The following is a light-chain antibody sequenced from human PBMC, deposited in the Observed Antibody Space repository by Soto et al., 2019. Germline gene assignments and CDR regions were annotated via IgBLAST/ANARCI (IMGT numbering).Light chain of an antibody. J-gene: IGKJ2*01. V-gene: IGKV1-5*01. CDR2: DAS. Sequence: DIQMTQSPSTLSASVGDSVTITCRASQSISSWLAWYQQKPGKAPKLLIYDASSLESGVASRFSGSGSGTEFTLTISSLQPDDFATYYCHQYNSYSRYTFGQGTKLEIK. CDR1: QSISSW. CDR3: HQYNSYSRYT.